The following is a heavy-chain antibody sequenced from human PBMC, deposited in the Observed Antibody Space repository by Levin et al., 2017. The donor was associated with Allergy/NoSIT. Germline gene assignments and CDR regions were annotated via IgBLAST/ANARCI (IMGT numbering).Heavy chain of an antibody. J-gene: IGHJ4*02. V-gene: IGHV3-7*04. CDR3: ARGFTI. CDR1: GFTFSSFW. Sequence: GGSLRLSCAASGFTFSSFWMIWVRQAPGKGLEWVANIKEDGNEKHYVDSVKGRFTISRDNAKNSLYLQMNSLRAEDTAVYYCARGFTIGGQGTLVTVSS. CDR2: IKEDGNEK. D-gene: IGHD3-3*01.